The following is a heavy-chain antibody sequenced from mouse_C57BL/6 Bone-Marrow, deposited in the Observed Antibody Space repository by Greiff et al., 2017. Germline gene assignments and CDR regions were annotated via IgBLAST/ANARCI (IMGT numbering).Heavy chain of an antibody. J-gene: IGHJ2*01. V-gene: IGHV12-3*01. CDR1: GFPITSGYY. CDR2: ITHSGET. CDR3: AGGISLISTVVARGY. Sequence: QVQLKESGPGLVKPSQSLFLTCSITGFPITSGYYWIWIRQSPGKPLEWMGYITHSGETFYNPSLQSPISITRETSKNQFFLQLSSVTTEDTAVYYCAGGISLISTVVARGYWGQGTTLTVSS. D-gene: IGHD1-1*01.